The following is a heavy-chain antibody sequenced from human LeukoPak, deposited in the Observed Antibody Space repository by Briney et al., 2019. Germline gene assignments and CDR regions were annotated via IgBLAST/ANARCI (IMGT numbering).Heavy chain of an antibody. Sequence: GGSLRLSCAASGFTFSRYAMSWVRQAPGKGLEWVSALGVSVSGYGGSTYYADSVKGRFTISRDNSKNTLYLQMNSLRAEDTAVYYCAKGSTYYDFWSGYSGFFDYWGQGTLVIVSS. CDR1: GFTFSRYA. CDR3: AKGSTYYDFWSGYSGFFDY. J-gene: IGHJ4*02. D-gene: IGHD3-3*01. CDR2: LGVSVSGYGGST. V-gene: IGHV3-23*01.